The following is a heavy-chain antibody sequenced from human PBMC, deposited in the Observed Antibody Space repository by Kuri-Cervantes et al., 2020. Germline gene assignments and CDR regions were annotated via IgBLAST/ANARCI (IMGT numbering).Heavy chain of an antibody. V-gene: IGHV5-51*01. Sequence: GGPLRLSCKGPGYSFPSYWIGWVRQMPGKGLEWRGIIYPGDSDTRYSPSFQGQVTISADKSISTAYLQWSSLKASDTAMYFCARLPDSRGPLHFDYWGQGALVTVSS. CDR2: IYPGDSDT. D-gene: IGHD6-19*01. CDR1: GYSFPSYW. CDR3: ARLPDSRGPLHFDY. J-gene: IGHJ4*02.